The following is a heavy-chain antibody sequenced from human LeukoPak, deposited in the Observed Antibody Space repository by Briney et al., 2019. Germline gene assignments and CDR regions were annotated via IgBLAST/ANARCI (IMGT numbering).Heavy chain of an antibody. D-gene: IGHD2-21*01. CDR3: ARELLNAPTPGAY. V-gene: IGHV4-59*12. CDR2: IYYTGST. Sequence: KPSETLSLTCTVSGGSMSSYYWSWIRQPPGKGLEYIGYIYYTGSTYYNPSLKSRVTISVDTSKRQFSLRLSSVSAADTAVYYCARELLNAPTPGAYWGQGILVTVSS. CDR1: GGSMSSYY. J-gene: IGHJ4*02.